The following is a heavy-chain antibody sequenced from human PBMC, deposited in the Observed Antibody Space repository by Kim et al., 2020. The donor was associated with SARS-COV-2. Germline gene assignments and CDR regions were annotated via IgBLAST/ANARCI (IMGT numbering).Heavy chain of an antibody. CDR2: INHSGSS. J-gene: IGHJ5*02. CDR3: ARMTTGGWYDT. V-gene: IGHV4-34*01. Sequence: SETLSLTCAVYGGSFSSNYWCWVRQPQGKGMEWMGEINHSGSSNYNPSLKRRVTLSVDTSKNQFSLKLSSVTAADTDVYDCARMTTGGWYDTWGQGTLVTVSS. CDR1: GGSFSSNY. D-gene: IGHD4-17*01.